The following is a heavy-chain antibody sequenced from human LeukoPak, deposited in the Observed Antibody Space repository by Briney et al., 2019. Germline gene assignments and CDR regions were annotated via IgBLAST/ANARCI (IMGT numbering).Heavy chain of an antibody. Sequence: PGASLRLSCAASGFTFSSYSVNWVRQAPGRGLEWVSSLSSSSRYIYYADSVKGRFTISKDNAKNSLYLQMNSLRAEDTAVYYCARSATDYDSSVYYSYWGQGTLVTVSS. CDR1: GFTFSSYS. J-gene: IGHJ4*02. CDR3: ARSATDYDSSVYYSY. V-gene: IGHV3-21*01. D-gene: IGHD3-22*01. CDR2: LSSSSRYI.